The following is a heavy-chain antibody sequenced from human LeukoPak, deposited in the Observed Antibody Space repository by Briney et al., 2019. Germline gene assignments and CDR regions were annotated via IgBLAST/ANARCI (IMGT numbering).Heavy chain of an antibody. CDR3: ARGRGSSGWFDY. CDR2: IYYTGST. CDR1: GGSISSYY. D-gene: IGHD6-19*01. Sequence: SETLSLTCSVSGGSISSYYWSWIRQPPGKGLEWVGYIYYTGSTNYNPSLKSRVTISVDTSKNQFSLKLSSVTTADTAVYYCARGRGSSGWFDYWGRGTLVTVSS. J-gene: IGHJ4*02. V-gene: IGHV4-59*01.